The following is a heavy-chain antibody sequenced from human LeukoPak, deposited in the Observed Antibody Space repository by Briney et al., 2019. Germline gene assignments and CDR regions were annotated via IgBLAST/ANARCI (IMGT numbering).Heavy chain of an antibody. CDR1: GGSISSYY. CDR2: IYYSGST. V-gene: IGHV4-59*01. D-gene: IGHD3-3*01. CDR3: ARGMGYYDFWSGQDYGMDV. J-gene: IGHJ6*02. Sequence: PSETLSLTCTVSGGSISSYYWSWIRQPPGKGLEWIGYIYYSGSTNYNPSLKSRVTISVDTSKNQFSLKLSSVTAADTAVYYCARGMGYYDFWSGQDYGMDVWGQGTTVTVPS.